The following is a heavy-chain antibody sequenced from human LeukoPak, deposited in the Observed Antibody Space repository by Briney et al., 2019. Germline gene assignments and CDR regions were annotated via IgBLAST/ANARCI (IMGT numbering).Heavy chain of an antibody. J-gene: IGHJ6*03. CDR3: ARVRTLRQQLVVDQYYYYYYMDV. V-gene: IGHV3-7*01. D-gene: IGHD6-13*01. Sequence: GGSLRLSCTASGITFSHYWMSWVRQAPGKGLEWVANIKQDGSEKYYVDSVKGRFTISRDNAKNSLYLQMNSLRAEDTAVYYCARVRTLRQQLVVDQYYYYYYMDVWGKGTTVTVSS. CDR1: GITFSHYW. CDR2: IKQDGSEK.